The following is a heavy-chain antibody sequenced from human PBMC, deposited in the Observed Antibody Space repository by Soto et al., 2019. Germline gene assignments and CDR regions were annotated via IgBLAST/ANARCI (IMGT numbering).Heavy chain of an antibody. Sequence: DVQLVESGGGLVQPGRSLRLSCAASGFTFDDYAMHWVRQAPGKGLEWVSGISWNSGSIGYADSVKGRFTISRDNAKNSLYLQMNSLRAEDTALYYCAKGDSSSWEGGYYYYYYMDVWGKGTTVTVSS. V-gene: IGHV3-9*01. CDR2: ISWNSGSI. CDR1: GFTFDDYA. J-gene: IGHJ6*03. D-gene: IGHD6-6*01. CDR3: AKGDSSSWEGGYYYYYYMDV.